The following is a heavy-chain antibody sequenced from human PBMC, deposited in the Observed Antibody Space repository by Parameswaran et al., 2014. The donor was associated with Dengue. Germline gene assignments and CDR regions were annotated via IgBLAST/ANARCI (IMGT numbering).Heavy chain of an antibody. D-gene: IGHD2-2*01. CDR2: IYYSGST. CDR1: AISSA. J-gene: IGHJ6*03. V-gene: IGHV4-59*01. CDR3: ARAEGYCSSTSCYYYYMDV. Sequence: AISSARWIRQPPGKGLEWIGYIYYSGSTNYNPSLKSRVTISVDTSKNQFSLKLSSVTAADTAVYYCARAEGYCSSTSCYYYYMDVWGKGTTVTVSS.